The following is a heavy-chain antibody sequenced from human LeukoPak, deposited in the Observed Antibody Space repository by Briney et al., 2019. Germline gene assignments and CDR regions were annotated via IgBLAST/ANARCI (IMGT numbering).Heavy chain of an antibody. CDR3: ARPYSSGWYGRFDL. V-gene: IGHV3-11*03. CDR1: GFTFSDYY. D-gene: IGHD6-19*01. CDR2: ISSSSSYT. Sequence: GGSLRLSCAGSGFTFSDYYMSWIRQAPGKGLEWVSFISSSSSYTSYADSVKGRFTISRDNAKNSLYLQMNSLRAEDTAVYYCARPYSSGWYGRFDLWGRGTLVTVSS. J-gene: IGHJ2*01.